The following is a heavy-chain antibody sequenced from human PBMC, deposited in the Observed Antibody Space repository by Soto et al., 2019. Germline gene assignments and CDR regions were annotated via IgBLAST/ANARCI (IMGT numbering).Heavy chain of an antibody. V-gene: IGHV2-5*02. CDR1: GFSLTTSGVG. J-gene: IGHJ4*02. Sequence: QITLKESRPTLVNPTQTLTLTCTFSGFSLTTSGVGVGWIRQPPGKALEWLALIYWDGDKRYSPSLKNRLTITRDTSKNQVVLTLTNVDPVDTATYYCTHRDGRTVTVDYWGKGALVTVSS. CDR3: THRDGRTVTVDY. D-gene: IGHD4-17*01. CDR2: IYWDGDK.